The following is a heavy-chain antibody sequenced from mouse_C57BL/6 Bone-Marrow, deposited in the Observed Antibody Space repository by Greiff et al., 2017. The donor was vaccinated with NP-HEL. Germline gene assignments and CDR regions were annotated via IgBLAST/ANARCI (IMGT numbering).Heavy chain of an antibody. CDR3: ARSPYGYDERAWFAY. CDR2: IYPGSGST. J-gene: IGHJ3*01. V-gene: IGHV1-55*01. CDR1: GYTFTSYW. D-gene: IGHD2-2*01. Sequence: QVHVKQPGAELVKPGASVKMSCKASGYTFTSYWITWVKQRPGQGLEWIGDIYPGSGSTNYNEKFKSKATLTVDTSSSTAYMQLSSLTSEDSAVYYCARSPYGYDERAWFAYWGQGTLVTVSA.